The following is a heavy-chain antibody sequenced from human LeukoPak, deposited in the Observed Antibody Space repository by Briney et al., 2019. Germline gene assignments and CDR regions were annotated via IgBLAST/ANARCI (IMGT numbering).Heavy chain of an antibody. CDR3: ARNFDRYNAFDI. CDR2: ISYSGTT. CDR1: GGSLSSDDYY. D-gene: IGHD1-14*01. J-gene: IGHJ3*02. V-gene: IGHV4-31*03. Sequence: SQTLSLTCTVSGGSLSSDDYYSSWIRQHPGKGLEWIGYISYSGTTYYNPSLNSRVTISVDTSKNQFSLNLSSVTAADTAVYYCARNFDRYNAFDIWGQGTMVTVSS.